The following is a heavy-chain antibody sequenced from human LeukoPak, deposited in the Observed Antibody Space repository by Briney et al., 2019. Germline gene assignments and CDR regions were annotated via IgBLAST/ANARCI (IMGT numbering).Heavy chain of an antibody. Sequence: SETLSLTCTVSGGSISSYYWSWIRQPPGKGLEWIGYIYYSGSTNYNPSLKSRVTISVDTSKNQCSLKLSSVTAADTAVYYCARVESSWYIEKWGQGTLVTVSS. CDR2: IYYSGST. J-gene: IGHJ4*02. V-gene: IGHV4-59*01. D-gene: IGHD6-13*01. CDR1: GGSISSYY. CDR3: ARVESSWYIEK.